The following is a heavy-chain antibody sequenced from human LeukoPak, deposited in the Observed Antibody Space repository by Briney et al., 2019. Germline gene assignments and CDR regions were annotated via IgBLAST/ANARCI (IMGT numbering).Heavy chain of an antibody. CDR2: IYYTGST. Sequence: SETLSLTCTVSGGSISSYYWSWIRQSPGKGLEWIGYIYYTGSTNYNPSLKSRVTMFVDMSKNQFSLRLSSVTAADTAVYYCARHRAYSSSSPFDYWGQGTLVTVSS. D-gene: IGHD6-6*01. V-gene: IGHV4-59*08. CDR3: ARHRAYSSSSPFDY. J-gene: IGHJ4*02. CDR1: GGSISSYY.